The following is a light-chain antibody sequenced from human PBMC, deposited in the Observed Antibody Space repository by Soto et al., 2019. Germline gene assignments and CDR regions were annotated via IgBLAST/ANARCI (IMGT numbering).Light chain of an antibody. CDR1: SSDVGGYNY. CDR2: EVS. Sequence: QSALTQPASVSGSPGQSITISCTGTSSDVGGYNYVSWYQQHPGKAPKLMIYEVSNRPSGVSNRFSGSKSGNTASLTISGLQAEDAADYYCSSYTSSSTLGFGGGTKLTVL. J-gene: IGLJ3*02. V-gene: IGLV2-14*01. CDR3: SSYTSSSTLG.